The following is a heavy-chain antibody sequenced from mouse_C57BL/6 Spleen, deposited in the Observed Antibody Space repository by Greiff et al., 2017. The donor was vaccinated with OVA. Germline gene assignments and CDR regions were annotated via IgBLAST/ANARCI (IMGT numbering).Heavy chain of an antibody. D-gene: IGHD1-1*01. CDR1: GFNIKDYY. V-gene: IGHV14-1*01. Sequence: VQLQQSGAELVRPGASVKLSCTASGFNIKDYYMHWVKQRPEQGLEWIGRLDPEDGDTEYAPKFKGKATMTADTSSNTAYLQLSSLTSEDTASYYCTTCGGLEAYYYGSSRSIDYWGQGTTLTVSS. J-gene: IGHJ2*01. CDR3: TTCGGLEAYYYGSSRSIDY. CDR2: LDPEDGDT.